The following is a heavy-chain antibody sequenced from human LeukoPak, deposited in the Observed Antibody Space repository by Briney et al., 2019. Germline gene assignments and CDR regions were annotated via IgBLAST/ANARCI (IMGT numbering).Heavy chain of an antibody. CDR2: ISYDGRNA. Sequence: PGRSLRLSCVASGFTLSSYAIQWVRQAPGKGLEWVAVISYDGRNAYYADSLRGRFTVSKDNSKNTLYLQMNSLRTEDTASYYCARSTGSSSPTAYFYYYFMDLWGKGTTVTVSS. CDR3: ARSTGSSSPTAYFYYYFMDL. V-gene: IGHV3-30*04. CDR1: GFTLSSYA. D-gene: IGHD6-6*01. J-gene: IGHJ6*03.